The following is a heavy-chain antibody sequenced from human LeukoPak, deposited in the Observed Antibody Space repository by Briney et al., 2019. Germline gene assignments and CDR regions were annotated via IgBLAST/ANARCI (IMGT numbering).Heavy chain of an antibody. Sequence: GGSLRLSCAASGVTFSSYWMSWVRQAPGKGLEWVANIKQDGSEKYYVDSVKGRFTISRDNAKNSLYLQMNSLRAEDTAVYYCARDSKDYDLDVWGKGTTVTVSS. D-gene: IGHD2-15*01. J-gene: IGHJ6*03. CDR2: IKQDGSEK. CDR1: GVTFSSYW. CDR3: ARDSKDYDLDV. V-gene: IGHV3-7*01.